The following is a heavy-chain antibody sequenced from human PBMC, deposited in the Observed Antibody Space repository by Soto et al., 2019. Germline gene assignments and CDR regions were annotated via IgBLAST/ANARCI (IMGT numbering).Heavy chain of an antibody. Sequence: EVQLVESGGGLVQPGGSLRLSCAASGFTFSSYWMTWVRQAPGKGLEWVANIKEDGSEKYYVDSVKGRVTISRDNAKNSAYLQVNSLRAEDTAVYYCADSGSDKDVWGKGTTVTVSS. D-gene: IGHD5-12*01. CDR1: GFTFSSYW. J-gene: IGHJ6*03. CDR2: IKEDGSEK. V-gene: IGHV3-7*01. CDR3: ADSGSDKDV.